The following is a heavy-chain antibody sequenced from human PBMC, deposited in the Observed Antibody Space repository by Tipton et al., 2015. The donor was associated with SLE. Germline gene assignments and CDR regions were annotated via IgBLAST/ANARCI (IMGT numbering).Heavy chain of an antibody. D-gene: IGHD3-3*01. CDR3: ARGGGSRITIFGVPYWYFDL. J-gene: IGHJ2*01. CDR2: INHSGST. V-gene: IGHV4-34*01. CDR1: GDSISSYY. Sequence: TLSLTCTVSGDSISSYYWTWIRQPPGKGLEWIGEINHSGSTNYNPSLKSRVTISVDTSKNQFSLKLSSVTAADTAVYYCARGGGSRITIFGVPYWYFDLWGRGTLVTVSS.